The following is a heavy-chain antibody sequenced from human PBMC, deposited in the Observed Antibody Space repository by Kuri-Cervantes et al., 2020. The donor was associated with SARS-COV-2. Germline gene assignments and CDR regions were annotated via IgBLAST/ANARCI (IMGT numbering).Heavy chain of an antibody. CDR1: GFTFSSYA. Sequence: GESLKISCAASGFTFSSYAMHWVRQAPGKGLEWVAVISYDGSNKYYADSVQGRFTISRDNSKNTLYLQMNSLRAEDTAVYYCPKSKFRLGELSLFFDYWGQGTLVTVSS. CDR2: ISYDGSNK. J-gene: IGHJ4*02. CDR3: PKSKFRLGELSLFFDY. D-gene: IGHD3-16*02. V-gene: IGHV3-30*04.